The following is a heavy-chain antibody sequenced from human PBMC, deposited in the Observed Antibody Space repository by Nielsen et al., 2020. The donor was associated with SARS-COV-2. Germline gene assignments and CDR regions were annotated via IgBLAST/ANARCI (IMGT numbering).Heavy chain of an antibody. CDR2: IYHGGST. V-gene: IGHV4-4*02. CDR1: GASISSQTW. J-gene: IGHJ4*02. Sequence: SETLSLTCGVFGASISSQTWWSWVRQPPGKGLEWIGQIYHGGSTNYNPSLRSRVAISVDKSKNQFSLQVTSVTTADTAVYYCARMIGYSTSSDSWGQGTLVTVSS. CDR3: ARMIGYSTSSDS. D-gene: IGHD3-22*01.